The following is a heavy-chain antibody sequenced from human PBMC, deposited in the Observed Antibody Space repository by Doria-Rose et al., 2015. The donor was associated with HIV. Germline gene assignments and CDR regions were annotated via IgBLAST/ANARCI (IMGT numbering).Heavy chain of an antibody. D-gene: IGHD6-13*01. CDR1: GVSLSSPGMG. J-gene: IGHJ4*02. CDR3: ARIKSSRWYHKYYFDF. Sequence: SGPVLVKPTETLTLTCTVSGVSLSSPGMGVSWIRQPPGQALEWLAHIFADDERSYKTSLKSRLTTSRGTSKSQVVLTMTDMDPVDTTTYYCARIKSSRWYHKYYFDFWGQGTLVIVSA. V-gene: IGHV2-26*01. CDR2: IFADDER.